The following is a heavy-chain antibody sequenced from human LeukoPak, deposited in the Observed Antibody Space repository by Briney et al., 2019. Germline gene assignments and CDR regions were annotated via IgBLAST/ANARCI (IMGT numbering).Heavy chain of an antibody. J-gene: IGHJ3*02. CDR1: GYTFDNFG. CDR3: ARPRERHEYRPDLDAFDI. V-gene: IGHV1-18*01. CDR2: ISNYNGKT. Sequence: ASVKVSCKASGYTFDNFGIAWVRQAPGQGLEWMGWISNYNGKTYYTQTLQGRVTMTTDTSTSTAYMELRSLRSDDTALYYCARPRERHEYRPDLDAFDIWGPGTIVTVSS. D-gene: IGHD4-11*01.